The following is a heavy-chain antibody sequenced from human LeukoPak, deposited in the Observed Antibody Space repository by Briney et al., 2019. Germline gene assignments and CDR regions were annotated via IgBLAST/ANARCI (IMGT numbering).Heavy chain of an antibody. CDR1: GFTFSGYA. D-gene: IGHD5/OR15-5a*01. CDR3: AKDKSVSADYYFDY. J-gene: IGHJ4*02. V-gene: IGHV3-30*04. CDR2: ISTDGNDK. Sequence: GGSLRLSCAASGFTFSGYAMHWVRQAPGKGLEWLTVISTDGNDKHYADSEKGRFTVSRDNSKNTLFLQMNNLRTEDTAVYYCAKDKSVSADYYFDYWGQGTLVTVSS.